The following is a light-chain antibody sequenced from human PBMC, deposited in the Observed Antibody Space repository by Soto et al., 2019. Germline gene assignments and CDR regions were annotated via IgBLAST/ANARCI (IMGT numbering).Light chain of an antibody. J-gene: IGLJ3*02. CDR1: SSDVGDYNY. Sequence: QSALTQPASVSGSPGQSITISCTGASSDVGDYNYVSWYQEHPGQVPKLIIFEVTTRPSGVSDRFSGSRSGNTASLTISGLYAEDEADYYCLSHTGSRTLFGGGTKLTVL. CDR2: EVT. CDR3: LSHTGSRTL. V-gene: IGLV2-14*01.